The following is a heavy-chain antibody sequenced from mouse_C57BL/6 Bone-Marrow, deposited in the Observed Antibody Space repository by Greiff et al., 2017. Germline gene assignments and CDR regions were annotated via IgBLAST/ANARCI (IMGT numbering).Heavy chain of an antibody. CDR3: TPPITTVVATDWYFDV. J-gene: IGHJ1*03. D-gene: IGHD1-1*01. Sequence: EVKLVESGAELVRPGASVKLSCTASGFNIKDDYMHWVKQRPEQGLEWIGWIDPENGDTEYASKFQGKATITADTSSNTAYLQLSSLTSEDTAVYYCTPPITTVVATDWYFDVWGTGTTVTVSS. V-gene: IGHV14-4*01. CDR2: IDPENGDT. CDR1: GFNIKDDY.